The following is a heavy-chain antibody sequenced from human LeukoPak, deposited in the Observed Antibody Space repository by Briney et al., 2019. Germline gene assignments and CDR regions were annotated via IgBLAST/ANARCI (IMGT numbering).Heavy chain of an antibody. J-gene: IGHJ4*02. Sequence: GGSLRLSCTASGFTFGDYAMSWFRQAPGKGREWVGFIRSKAYGGTTEYAASVKGRFTISRDDSKSIAYLQMNSLKTEDTAVYYCTRASAYYYDSSGYPHHDYWGQGTLVTVSS. V-gene: IGHV3-49*03. CDR2: IRSKAYGGTT. CDR3: TRASAYYYDSSGYPHHDY. CDR1: GFTFGDYA. D-gene: IGHD3-22*01.